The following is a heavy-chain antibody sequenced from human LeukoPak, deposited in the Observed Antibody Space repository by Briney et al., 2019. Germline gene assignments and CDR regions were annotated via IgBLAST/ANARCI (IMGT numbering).Heavy chain of an antibody. J-gene: IGHJ6*04. Sequence: GGSLRLSCSASGFTFNNYALTWVRQTPGKGLECVSAISGDGVSPYYADSVKGRFTISRDNFKNTLYLQMNGLRLEDTAVYYCATLRDIVVVATTPTDVWGKGTTVIVSS. CDR3: ATLRDIVVVATTPTDV. CDR2: ISGDGVSP. V-gene: IGHV3-23*01. CDR1: GFTFNNYA. D-gene: IGHD2-2*01.